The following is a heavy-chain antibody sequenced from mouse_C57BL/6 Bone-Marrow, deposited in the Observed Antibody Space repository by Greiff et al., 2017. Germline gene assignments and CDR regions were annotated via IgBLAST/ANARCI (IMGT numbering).Heavy chain of an antibody. D-gene: IGHD2-3*01. CDR1: GYTFTGYW. V-gene: IGHV1-9*01. CDR2: ILPGSGST. Sequence: QVQLQQSGAELMKPGASVKLSCKATGYTFTGYWIEWVKQRPGHGLEWIGEILPGSGSTNYNAKFKGKATFTADTSSNTAYMQLSSLTTEDSAIYYCAKGGLLRGDCGYWGQGTTLTVSS. J-gene: IGHJ2*01. CDR3: AKGGLLRGDCGY.